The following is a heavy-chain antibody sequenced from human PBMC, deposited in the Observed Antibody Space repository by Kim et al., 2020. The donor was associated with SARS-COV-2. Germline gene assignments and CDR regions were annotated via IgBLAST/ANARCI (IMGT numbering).Heavy chain of an antibody. CDR2: TYYRSRWFH. Sequence: SQTLSLTCAISGDSVSSKSAAWSWIRQSPSRGLEWLGRTYYRSRWFHVSAESLQSRVTINPDTSKNQFSLQLNSVTPEDTAVYYCAREPDLYSSSQTGYFDFWGQGALVTVSS. CDR1: GDSVSSKSAA. D-gene: IGHD6-13*01. CDR3: AREPDLYSSSQTGYFDF. V-gene: IGHV6-1*01. J-gene: IGHJ4*02.